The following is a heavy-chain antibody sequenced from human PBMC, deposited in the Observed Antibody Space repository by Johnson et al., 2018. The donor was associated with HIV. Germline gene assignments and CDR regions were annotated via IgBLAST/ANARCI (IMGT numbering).Heavy chain of an antibody. CDR1: GFPFSNFP. CDR3: AIARAKVVAGLDAFDI. J-gene: IGHJ3*02. Sequence: VQLVESGGGLVQPGGSLRLSCAASGFPFSNFPMHWVRQAPGKGLEYVSSISNTGDSPYYANSVKGRFTNSRDNSKKTLYLQMGSLRVEDMATYYCAIARAKVVAGLDAFDIWGQGTMVTVSS. D-gene: IGHD6-19*01. V-gene: IGHV3-64*01. CDR2: ISNTGDSP.